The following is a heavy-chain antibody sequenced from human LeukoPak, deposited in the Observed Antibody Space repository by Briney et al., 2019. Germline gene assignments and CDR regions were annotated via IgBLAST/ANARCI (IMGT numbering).Heavy chain of an antibody. V-gene: IGHV3-23*01. D-gene: IGHD2-2*01. CDR3: ARDTRLGYCSSTRCYASWFDP. Sequence: TGGSLRLPCAASGFTFSSYAMSWVRQAPGKGLEWVSVISGSGGNTYYADSVKGRFTISRDNSKNTLYLQMNSLRTEDTALYYCARDTRLGYCSSTRCYASWFDPWGQGTLVTVSS. CDR1: GFTFSSYA. J-gene: IGHJ5*02. CDR2: ISGSGGNT.